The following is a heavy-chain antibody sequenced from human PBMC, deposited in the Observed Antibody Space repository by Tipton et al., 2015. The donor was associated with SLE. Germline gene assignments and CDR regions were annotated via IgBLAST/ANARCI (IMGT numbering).Heavy chain of an antibody. J-gene: IGHJ4*02. D-gene: IGHD2-21*01. CDR2: MNLDGREK. Sequence: SLRLSCVASGFTFSHFEMNWVRQAPGKGLEWVASMNLDGREKYYVDPVKGRFTISRDNARNSLYLQMNSLRVEDTAVYYCARDWGGEALDFWGQGTLVTVSS. CDR3: ARDWGGEALDF. V-gene: IGHV3-7*01. CDR1: GFTFSHFE.